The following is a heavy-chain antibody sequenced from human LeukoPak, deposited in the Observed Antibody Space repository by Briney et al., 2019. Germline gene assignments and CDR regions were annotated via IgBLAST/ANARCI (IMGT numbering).Heavy chain of an antibody. V-gene: IGHV4-59*01. CDR3: ATRGSLSYYYYGMDV. CDR2: IYYSGST. Sequence: SETLSLTCTVSGGSISSYYWSWIRQPPGKGLEWVGYIYYSGSTNYNPSLKSRVTISVDTSKNQFSLKLSSVTAADTAVYYCATRGSLSYYYYGMDVWGQGTTVTVSS. J-gene: IGHJ6*02. CDR1: GGSISSYY. D-gene: IGHD1-26*01.